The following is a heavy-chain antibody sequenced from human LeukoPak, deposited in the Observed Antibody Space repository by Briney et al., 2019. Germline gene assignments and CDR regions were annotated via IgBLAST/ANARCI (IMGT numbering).Heavy chain of an antibody. V-gene: IGHV3-21*01. D-gene: IGHD6-13*01. J-gene: IGHJ5*02. Sequence: GGSLRLSCAASGFTFSSYSMNWVRQAPGKGLEWVSSISSSSSYIYYADSVKGRFTISRDNAKNSLYLQMNSLRAEDTAVYYCARDSSSWSGVGNWFDPWGQGTLVTFSS. CDR3: ARDSSSWSGVGNWFDP. CDR1: GFTFSSYS. CDR2: ISSSSSYI.